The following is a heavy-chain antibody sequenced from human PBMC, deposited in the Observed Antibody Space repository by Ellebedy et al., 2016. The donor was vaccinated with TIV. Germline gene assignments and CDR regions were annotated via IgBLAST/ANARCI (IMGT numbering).Heavy chain of an antibody. CDR1: GFTFSSDW. CDR3: ARRGYCSGGSCASVPFDY. V-gene: IGHV3-30*03. Sequence: GESLKISCAASGFTFSSDWMSWVRQAPGKGLEWVAVVSYDGSNKYYADSVKGRFTISRDNSKNTLYLQMNSLRGEDMAVYYCARRGYCSGGSCASVPFDYWGQGTLVTVSS. D-gene: IGHD2-15*01. J-gene: IGHJ4*02. CDR2: VSYDGSNK.